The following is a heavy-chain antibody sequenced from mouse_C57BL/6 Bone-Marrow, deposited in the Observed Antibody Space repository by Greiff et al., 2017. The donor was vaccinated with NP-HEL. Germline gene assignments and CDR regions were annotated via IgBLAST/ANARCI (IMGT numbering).Heavy chain of an antibody. J-gene: IGHJ2*01. CDR3: AREGSGYDYFDY. CDR2: IDPSDSYT. D-gene: IGHD3-2*02. CDR1: GYTFTSYW. Sequence: QVQLKQPGAELVKPGASVKLSCKASGYTFTSYWMQWVKQRPGQGLEWIGEIDPSDSYTNYNQKFKGKATLTVDTSSSTAYMQLSSLTSEDSAVYYCAREGSGYDYFDYWGQGTTLTVSS. V-gene: IGHV1-50*01.